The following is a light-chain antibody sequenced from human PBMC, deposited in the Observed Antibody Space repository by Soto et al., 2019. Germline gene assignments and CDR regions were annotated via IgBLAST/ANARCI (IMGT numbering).Light chain of an antibody. Sequence: EIFFTQAPATLSLSPGERATPSCRASQRVSSSSLAWYQHKPGQSPRLLIFGVSSRATDIPDRFSGSGSGTDFTLTINRLEPEDFAVYYCQQYSISSTFGQGTKVDIK. V-gene: IGKV3-20*01. CDR1: QRVSSSS. CDR2: GVS. J-gene: IGKJ1*01. CDR3: QQYSISST.